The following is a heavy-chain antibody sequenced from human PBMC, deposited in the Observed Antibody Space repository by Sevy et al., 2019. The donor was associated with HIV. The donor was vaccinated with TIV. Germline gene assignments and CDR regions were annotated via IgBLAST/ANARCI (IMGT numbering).Heavy chain of an antibody. Sequence: GGSLRLSCAASGFTFSSYAMHWVRQAPGKGLEWVAVISYDGSNKYYADSVKGRFTISRDNSKNTLYLRMNSLRAEDTAVYYCARGGDDFWSGYYDYWGQGTLVTVSS. V-gene: IGHV3-30-3*01. CDR1: GFTFSSYA. CDR3: ARGGDDFWSGYYDY. D-gene: IGHD3-3*01. CDR2: ISYDGSNK. J-gene: IGHJ4*02.